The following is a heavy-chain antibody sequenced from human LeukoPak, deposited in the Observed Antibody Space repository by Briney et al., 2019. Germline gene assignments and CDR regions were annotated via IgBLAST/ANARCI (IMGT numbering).Heavy chain of an antibody. J-gene: IGHJ4*02. V-gene: IGHV3-23*01. CDR1: GFTFSSYA. CDR3: AKDRTRRDGYNSGPTYHFDY. Sequence: PGGSLRLSCAASGFTFSSYAMSWVRQAPGKGLEWVSAISGSGGSTYYADSVKGRFTISRDNSKNTLYLQMNSLRAEDTAVYYCAKDRTRRDGYNSGPTYHFDYWGQGTLVTVSS. D-gene: IGHD5-24*01. CDR2: ISGSGGST.